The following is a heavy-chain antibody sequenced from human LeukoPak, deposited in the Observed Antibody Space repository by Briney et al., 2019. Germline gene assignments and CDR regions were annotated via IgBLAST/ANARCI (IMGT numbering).Heavy chain of an antibody. CDR1: GFTFSSYA. J-gene: IGHJ4*02. Sequence: GGSLRLSCAASGFTFSSYAMSWVRQAPGKGLEWVSAISGSGDSTYYADSVKGRFTISRDNSKNTLYLQMNSLRAEDTAVYYCAKGRSSYDSSGYYCDYWGQGTLVTVSS. D-gene: IGHD3-22*01. V-gene: IGHV3-23*01. CDR3: AKGRSSYDSSGYYCDY. CDR2: ISGSGDST.